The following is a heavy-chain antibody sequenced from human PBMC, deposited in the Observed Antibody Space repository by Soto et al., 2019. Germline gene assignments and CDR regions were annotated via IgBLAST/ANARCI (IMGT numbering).Heavy chain of an antibody. CDR2: IIPIFGTA. V-gene: IGHV1-69*01. CDR3: ARQSTDTAMVSFDY. J-gene: IGHJ4*02. CDR1: GGTFSSYA. D-gene: IGHD5-18*01. Sequence: QVQLVQSGAEVKKPGSSVKVSCKASGGTFSSYAISWVRQAPGQGLEWMGGIIPIFGTANYAQKFQGRVTVTADESTSTAYMELSILRYEDTVVYYCARQSTDTAMVSFDYWGQGTLATVSS.